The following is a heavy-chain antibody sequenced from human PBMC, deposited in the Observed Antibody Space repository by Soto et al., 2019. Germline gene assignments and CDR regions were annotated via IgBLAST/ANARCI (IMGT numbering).Heavy chain of an antibody. CDR1: GYTFTGYY. Sequence: QVQLVQSGAEVKKPGASVKVSCKASGYTFTGYYMHWVRQAPGQGLEWMGWINPNSGGTNYAQKFQGWVTMTRDTSISTAYMELSRLRSDDTAVYYCARDGGQQWLHYYYYYGMDVWGQGTTVTVSS. CDR2: INPNSGGT. D-gene: IGHD6-19*01. V-gene: IGHV1-2*04. CDR3: ARDGGQQWLHYYYYYGMDV. J-gene: IGHJ6*02.